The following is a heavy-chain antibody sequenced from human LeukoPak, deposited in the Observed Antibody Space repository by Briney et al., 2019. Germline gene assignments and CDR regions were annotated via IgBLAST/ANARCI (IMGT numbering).Heavy chain of an antibody. CDR1: GFTFSNSA. J-gene: IGHJ6*03. V-gene: IGHV3-23*01. D-gene: IGHD1-1*01. Sequence: GGSLRLSCVASGFTFSNSAMSWVRQAPGKGLEWVSGISGDVGSTYYADSLKGRFTISRDNSKNTLYLQMNSLRAEDTAVYYCAKDLNAYYCCYMDVWVKGTTVTVSS. CDR2: ISGDVGST. CDR3: AKDLNAYYCCYMDV.